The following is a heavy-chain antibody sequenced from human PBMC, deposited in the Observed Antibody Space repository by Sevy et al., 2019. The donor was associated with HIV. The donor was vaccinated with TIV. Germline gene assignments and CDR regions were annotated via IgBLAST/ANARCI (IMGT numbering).Heavy chain of an antibody. V-gene: IGHV3-23*01. CDR1: GFTFSSYA. Sequence: GESLKISCAASGFTFSSYAMSWVRQAPGKGLEWVSAISGSGGSTYYADSVKGRFTISRDNSKNTLYLQMNSLRAEDTAVYYCAKCMRGSYYPFDYWGQGTLVTVSS. CDR2: ISGSGGST. D-gene: IGHD1-26*01. CDR3: AKCMRGSYYPFDY. J-gene: IGHJ4*02.